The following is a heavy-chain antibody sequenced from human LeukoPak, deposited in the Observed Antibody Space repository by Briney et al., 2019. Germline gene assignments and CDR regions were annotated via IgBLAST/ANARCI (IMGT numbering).Heavy chain of an antibody. CDR3: AAGAGWLIDW. CDR1: GFTFSNYW. Sequence: PPGGSLRLSCAASGFTFSNYWMNWVRQAPGKGMEWVDIIEKDGSEILYVDSVTGRFTISRDNAKNSLYLQMNSLRAEDTAVYYCAAGAGWLIDWWGQGTLVTVSS. J-gene: IGHJ4*02. V-gene: IGHV3-7*01. CDR2: IEKDGSEI. D-gene: IGHD6-19*01.